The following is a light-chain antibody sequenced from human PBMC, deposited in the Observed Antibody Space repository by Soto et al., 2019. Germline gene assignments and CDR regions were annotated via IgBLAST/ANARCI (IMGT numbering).Light chain of an antibody. CDR1: HSVGSSH. V-gene: IGKV3-20*01. J-gene: IGKJ1*01. CDR2: GAS. CDR3: QQYVGWT. Sequence: EIVLTQSPGTLSLSPGERATLSCRASHSVGSSHLAWYQQKPGQAPRLLIYGASSRATGVPDTFSGSGSGTDFTLTISRLEPEDSAVYYCQQYVGWTFGQGTKVEIK.